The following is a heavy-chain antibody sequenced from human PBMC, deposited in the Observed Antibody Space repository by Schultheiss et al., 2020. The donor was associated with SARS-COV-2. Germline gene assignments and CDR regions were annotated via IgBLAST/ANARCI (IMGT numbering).Heavy chain of an antibody. CDR1: GYTFTGYY. V-gene: IGHV1-2*02. CDR2: INPNSGGT. CDR3: ARDRGQSGTTIFGVVIQPDIYYYMDV. J-gene: IGHJ6*03. D-gene: IGHD3-3*01. Sequence: ASVKVSCKASGYTFTGYYMHWVRQAPGQGLEWMGWINPNSGGTNYAQKFQGRVTMTRDTSISTAYMELSRLRSDDTAVYYCARDRGQSGTTIFGVVIQPDIYYYMDVWGKGTTVTVSS.